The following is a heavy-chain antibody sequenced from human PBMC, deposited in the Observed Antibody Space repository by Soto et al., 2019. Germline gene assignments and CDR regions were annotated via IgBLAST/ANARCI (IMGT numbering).Heavy chain of an antibody. V-gene: IGHV3-30*18. CDR2: ISYDGSNK. CDR3: AKDLAISSGWYKLDY. CDR1: GFTFSSYG. Sequence: GGSLRLSCAASGFTFSSYGMHWVRQAPGKGLEWVAVISYDGSNKYYADSVKGRFTISRDNSKNTLYLQMNSLRAEDTAVYYCAKDLAISSGWYKLDYWGQGTLVTVSS. D-gene: IGHD6-19*01. J-gene: IGHJ4*02.